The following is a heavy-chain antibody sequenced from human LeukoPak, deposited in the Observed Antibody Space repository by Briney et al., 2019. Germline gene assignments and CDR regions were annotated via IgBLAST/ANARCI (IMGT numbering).Heavy chain of an antibody. V-gene: IGHV1-2*02. J-gene: IGHJ5*02. Sequence: ASVKVSCKASGYTFTGYYMHWVRQAPGQGLEWMGWINPNSGGTNYAQKFQGRVTMNRDTSISTAYMELSRLRSDDTAVYYCARVWISDSSGYFWFDPWGQGTLVTVSS. D-gene: IGHD3-22*01. CDR3: ARVWISDSSGYFWFDP. CDR1: GYTFTGYY. CDR2: INPNSGGT.